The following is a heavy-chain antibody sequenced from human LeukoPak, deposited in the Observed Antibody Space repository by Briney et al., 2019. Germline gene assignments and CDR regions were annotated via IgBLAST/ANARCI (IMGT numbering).Heavy chain of an antibody. J-gene: IGHJ4*02. D-gene: IGHD2-8*01. CDR1: GFTFSSYG. CDR3: AKCMVGNPAGLLDY. V-gene: IGHV3-30*18. CDR2: ISYDGSNK. Sequence: GGSLRLSCAASGFTFSSYGMHWVRQAPGKGLEWVAIISYDGSNKFYADSVKGRFTISRDNSKNTLYLQMNSLRAEDTAVYYCAKCMVGNPAGLLDYWGQGTLVTVSS.